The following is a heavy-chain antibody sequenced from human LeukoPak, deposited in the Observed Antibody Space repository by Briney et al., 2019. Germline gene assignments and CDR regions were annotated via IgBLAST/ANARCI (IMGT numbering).Heavy chain of an antibody. CDR2: INPSGGST. CDR3: ARGCYDILTGYSPPAYYFDY. J-gene: IGHJ4*02. V-gene: IGHV1-46*01. Sequence: ASVKVSCKASGYTFTSYYMHWVRQAPGQGLEWMGIINPSGGSTSYAQKFQGRVTMTRDTSTSTAYMELSSLRSEDTAVYYCARGCYDILTGYSPPAYYFDYWGQGTLVTVSS. CDR1: GYTFTSYY. D-gene: IGHD3-9*01.